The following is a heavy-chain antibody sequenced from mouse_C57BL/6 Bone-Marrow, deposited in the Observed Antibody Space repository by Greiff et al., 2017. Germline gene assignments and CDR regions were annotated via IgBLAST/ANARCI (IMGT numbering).Heavy chain of an antibody. J-gene: IGHJ2*01. D-gene: IGHD4-1*01. CDR3: ARALGLDY. CDR2: IDPSDSYT. V-gene: IGHV1-59*01. Sequence: VQLQQSGAELVRPGTSVKLSCKASGYTFTSYWMHWVKQRPGQGLEWIGVIDPSDSYTNYNQKFKGKATLTVDTSSSTAYMQLSSLTSEDSAVYYCARALGLDYWGPGTTLTVSS. CDR1: GYTFTSYW.